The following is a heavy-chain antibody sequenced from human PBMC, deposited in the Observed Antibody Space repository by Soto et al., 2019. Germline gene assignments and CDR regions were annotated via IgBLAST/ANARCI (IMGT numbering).Heavy chain of an antibody. Sequence: PGGSLRLSCAVSGFTFSSYSLNWVRQAPGKGLEWVSCISRSSDYINYADSVKGRFTISRDNAKNSLYLQMNSLRAEDTAVYYCARDRGRYDRDAFDYWGLGTLVTVSS. J-gene: IGHJ4*02. CDR3: ARDRGRYDRDAFDY. V-gene: IGHV3-21*01. CDR2: ISRSSDYI. CDR1: GFTFSSYS. D-gene: IGHD1-26*01.